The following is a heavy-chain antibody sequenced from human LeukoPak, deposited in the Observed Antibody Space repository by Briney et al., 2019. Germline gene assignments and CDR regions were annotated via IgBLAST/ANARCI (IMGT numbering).Heavy chain of an antibody. CDR2: INHSGST. Sequence: SETLSLTCAVYGGSFSGYYWSWIRQPPGKGLEWMGDINHSGSTNYNPSLKSPVTISVDTSKNQFSLKLSSVTAADTAVYYCARVKGDTAMVHNWFAPWGQGTLVTVSS. CDR3: ARVKGDTAMVHNWFAP. J-gene: IGHJ5*02. CDR1: GGSFSGYY. D-gene: IGHD5-18*01. V-gene: IGHV4-34*01.